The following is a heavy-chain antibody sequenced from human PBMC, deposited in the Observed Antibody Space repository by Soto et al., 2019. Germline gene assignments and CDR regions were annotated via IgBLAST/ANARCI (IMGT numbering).Heavy chain of an antibody. D-gene: IGHD2-15*01. Sequence: QVQLQESGPGLVKPSQTLSLTYTVSGGSISSGGYYWSWIRQHPGKGLEWIGYIYYSGSTYYNPSLKSRVTISVDTSKNQFSLKLSSVTAADTAVYYCARGLRYCSGGSCYSQGIDYWGQGTLVTVSS. J-gene: IGHJ4*02. CDR2: IYYSGST. CDR1: GGSISSGGYY. V-gene: IGHV4-31*03. CDR3: ARGLRYCSGGSCYSQGIDY.